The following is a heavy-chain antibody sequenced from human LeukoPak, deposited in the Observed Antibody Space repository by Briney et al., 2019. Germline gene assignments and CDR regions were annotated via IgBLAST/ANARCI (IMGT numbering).Heavy chain of an antibody. CDR2: INPSGGST. CDR3: ARDPDTAMVIGSYYFDY. V-gene: IGHV1-46*01. J-gene: IGHJ4*02. D-gene: IGHD5-18*01. CDR1: GYTFTSYY. Sequence: ASVKVSCTASGYTFTSYYMHWVRQAPGQGLEWMGIINPSGGSTSYAQKFQGRVTMTRDTSTSTVYMELSRLRSGDTAVYYCARDPDTAMVIGSYYFDYWGQGTLVTVSS.